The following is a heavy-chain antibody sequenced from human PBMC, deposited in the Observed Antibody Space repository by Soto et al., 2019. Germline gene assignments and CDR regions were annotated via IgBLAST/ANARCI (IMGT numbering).Heavy chain of an antibody. CDR2: ISYDGSNK. V-gene: IGHV3-30-3*01. J-gene: IGHJ6*02. D-gene: IGHD3-3*01. CDR1: GFTFSSYA. Sequence: QVQLVESGGGVVQPGRSLRLSCAASGFTFSSYAMHWVRQAPGKGLEWVAVISYDGSNKYYADSVKGRFTISRDNSKNTLYLQMNSLRAEDTAVYYCARDSVLRFLEWLFQDYGMDVWGQDTTVTVSS. CDR3: ARDSVLRFLEWLFQDYGMDV.